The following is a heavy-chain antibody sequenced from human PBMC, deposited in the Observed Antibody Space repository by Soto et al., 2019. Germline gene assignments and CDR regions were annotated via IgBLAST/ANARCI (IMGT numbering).Heavy chain of an antibody. D-gene: IGHD2-2*01. CDR2: IKSKTDGGTT. Sequence: WGSLRLSCSGSGFGFSNAWLNWVRQAPGMGLEWVGRIKSKTDGGTTDYAAPVKGRFTISRDDSKNTLYLQMNSLKTEDTAVYYCTTDPPRYCSSTTCYLGHWGQGTLVTVSS. CDR3: TTDPPRYCSSTTCYLGH. V-gene: IGHV3-15*01. CDR1: GFGFSNAW. J-gene: IGHJ4*02.